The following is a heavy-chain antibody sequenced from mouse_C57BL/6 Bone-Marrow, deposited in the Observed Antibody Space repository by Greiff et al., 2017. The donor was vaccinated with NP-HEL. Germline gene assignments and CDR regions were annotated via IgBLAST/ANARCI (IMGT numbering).Heavy chain of an antibody. V-gene: IGHV1-26*01. D-gene: IGHD1-1*01. CDR1: GYTFTDYY. CDR3: ARIDYYGSSYPYYFDY. J-gene: IGHJ2*01. Sequence: VQLQQSGPELVKPGASVKISCKASGYTFTDYYMNWVKQSHGKSLEWIGDINPNNGGTSYNQKFKGKATLTAEKSSSTAYMQLSSLTSEDSAVYFCARIDYYGSSYPYYFDYWGQGTTLTVSS. CDR2: INPNNGGT.